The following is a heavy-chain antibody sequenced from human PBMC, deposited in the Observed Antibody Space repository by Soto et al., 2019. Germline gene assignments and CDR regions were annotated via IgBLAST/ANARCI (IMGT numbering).Heavy chain of an antibody. CDR1: GDSISSGNW. V-gene: IGHV4-4*02. D-gene: IGHD3-10*01. CDR2: IYHSGST. CDR3: AGYYYAPGNYQGNLDY. J-gene: IGHJ4*02. Sequence: SETLSLTCAVPGDSISSGNWWSWVRQPPGKGLEWIGEIYHSGSTNYNPSLKSRVTISVDKPKNQFSLKLSSVTAADTAVYYCAGYYYAPGNYQGNLDYWGQGNMVT.